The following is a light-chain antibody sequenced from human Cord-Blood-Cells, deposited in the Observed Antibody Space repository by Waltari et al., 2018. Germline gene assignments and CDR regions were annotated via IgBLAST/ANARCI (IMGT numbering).Light chain of an antibody. Sequence: DIVMTQSPDSLAVSVGERANINCKSSQSVLYSSNNKNYLAWYQQKPGQPPKLLIYWASTRESGVPDRFSGSGSGTDFTLTISSLQAEDVAVYYCQQYYSTPWTFGQGTKVEIK. J-gene: IGKJ1*01. CDR2: WAS. CDR3: QQYYSTPWT. V-gene: IGKV4-1*01. CDR1: QSVLYSSNNKNY.